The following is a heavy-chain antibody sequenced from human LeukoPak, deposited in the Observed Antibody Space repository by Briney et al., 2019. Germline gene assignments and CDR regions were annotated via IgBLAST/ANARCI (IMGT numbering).Heavy chain of an antibody. CDR2: ISTGSSTI. D-gene: IGHD1-1*01. Sequence: GGSLRLSCAASGFTFSSYAMSWVRQAPGKGLEWISYISTGSSTIFYADSVKGRFTISRDNAKNSLYLRMNSLRAEDTAVYYCARDPRTGSHFDYWGQRTLVTVSS. J-gene: IGHJ4*02. V-gene: IGHV3-48*04. CDR1: GFTFSSYA. CDR3: ARDPRTGSHFDY.